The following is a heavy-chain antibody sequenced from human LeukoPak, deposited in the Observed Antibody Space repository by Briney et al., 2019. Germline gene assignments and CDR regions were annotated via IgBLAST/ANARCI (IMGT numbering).Heavy chain of an antibody. Sequence: GGSLRLSCAASGFLFSTYTVNWVRLAPGQGLEWVAALAAASGTRYYANSVKGRFTISRDNSKNTVFLQMNSLRVEDTAVYYCAKDKVPDGKWDIDYWGQGTLVTVSS. J-gene: IGHJ4*02. CDR2: LAAASGTR. CDR3: AKDKVPDGKWDIDY. CDR1: GFLFSTYT. V-gene: IGHV3-23*01. D-gene: IGHD1-26*01.